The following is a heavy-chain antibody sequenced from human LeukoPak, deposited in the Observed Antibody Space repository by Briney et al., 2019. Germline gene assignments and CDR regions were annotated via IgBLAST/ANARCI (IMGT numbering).Heavy chain of an antibody. D-gene: IGHD5-12*01. CDR1: GGSFSAYY. V-gene: IGHV4-34*01. CDR3: ARLDITTTWYAFDY. CDR2: IYHSGNT. Sequence: PSETLSLTCAVYGGSFSAYYWSWIRQPPGEGLEWIGEIYHSGNTNYNPSLKSRVTISVDTSNNHFSLKLSSVTAADTAVYYCARLDITTTWYAFDYWGQGTLVTVSS. J-gene: IGHJ4*02.